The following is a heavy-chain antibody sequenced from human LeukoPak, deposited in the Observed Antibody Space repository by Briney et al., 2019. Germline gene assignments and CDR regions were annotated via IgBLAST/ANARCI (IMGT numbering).Heavy chain of an antibody. CDR1: GFTVNSNY. J-gene: IGHJ4*02. CDR2: ISGSGGST. CDR3: AKDTTRGVASSGWYKDYFDY. Sequence: QPGVSLRLSCAASGFTVNSNYMSWVRQAPGKGLEWVSSISGSGGSTYYADSVKGRFTISRDNSKNTLYLQMNSLRAEDTAVYYCAKDTTRGVASSGWYKDYFDYWGQGTLVTVSS. V-gene: IGHV3-23*01. D-gene: IGHD6-19*01.